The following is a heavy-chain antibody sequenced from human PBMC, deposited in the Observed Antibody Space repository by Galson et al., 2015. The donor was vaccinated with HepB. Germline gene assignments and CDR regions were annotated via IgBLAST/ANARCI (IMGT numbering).Heavy chain of an antibody. Sequence: TLSLTCTVSGGSISSGGYYWSWIRQHPGKGLEWIGYIYYSGSTYYNPSLKSRVTISVDTSKNQFSLKLSSVTAADTAVYYCARMRSPEDHFDYWGQGTLVTVSS. CDR2: IYYSGST. V-gene: IGHV4-31*03. J-gene: IGHJ4*02. CDR1: GGSISSGGYY. CDR3: ARMRSPEDHFDY.